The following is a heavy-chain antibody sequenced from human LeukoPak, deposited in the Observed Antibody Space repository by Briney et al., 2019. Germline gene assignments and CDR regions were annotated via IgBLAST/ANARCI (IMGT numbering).Heavy chain of an antibody. CDR3: ASERLGYCSGGSCRTFDY. Sequence: SETLSLTCTVSGGSISSGDYYWSWIRQPPGKGLEWIGYIYYSGSTYYNPSLRSRVTISVDTSKNQFSLKLSSVTAADTAVYYCASERLGYCSGGSCRTFDYWGQGTLVTVSS. D-gene: IGHD2-15*01. J-gene: IGHJ4*02. CDR2: IYYSGST. CDR1: GGSISSGDYY. V-gene: IGHV4-30-4*01.